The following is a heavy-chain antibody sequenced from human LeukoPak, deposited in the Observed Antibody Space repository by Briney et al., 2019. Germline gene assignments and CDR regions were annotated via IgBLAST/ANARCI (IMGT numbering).Heavy chain of an antibody. CDR2: IKSKKDGETT. D-gene: IGHD2-2*01. Sequence: GSLRLSCAGSGFIFNNAWMSWVRQAPGKGLEWDGRIKSKKDGETTDYAAPVKGRFIVSRDDSKDTLYLQMNSLRVEDTGMYYCATLGYCTSISCYATDGGALDVWGQGTVVTVSS. CDR1: GFIFNNAW. V-gene: IGHV3-15*05. J-gene: IGHJ3*01. CDR3: ATLGYCTSISCYATDGGALDV.